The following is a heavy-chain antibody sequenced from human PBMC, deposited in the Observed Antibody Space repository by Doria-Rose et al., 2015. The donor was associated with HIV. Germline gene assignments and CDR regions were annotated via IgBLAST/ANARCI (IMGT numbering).Heavy chain of an antibody. V-gene: IGHV4-4*09. CDR3: ARFRPSRGIYYSLDV. Sequence: QEQLQESGPGLVKPAETLSLTCTVSGGSISSYYWNWLRQPPGKGLEWIGNIYGSGSAHYNPSPKSRSPISRDPPKTHFSLRLSSVTAADTAVYYCARFRPSRGIYYSLDVWGKGTTVTVFS. D-gene: IGHD3-10*01. CDR1: GGSISSYY. CDR2: IYGSGSA. J-gene: IGHJ6*03.